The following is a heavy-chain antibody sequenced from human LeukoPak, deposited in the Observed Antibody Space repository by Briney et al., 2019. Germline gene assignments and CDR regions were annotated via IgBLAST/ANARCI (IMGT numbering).Heavy chain of an antibody. J-gene: IGHJ6*03. Sequence: GRSLRLSCAGSGFTFSTYDMHWVRQAPGKGLEWVAIFSYDEFKKSYIDSVKGRFTISRDNSKNTLYLQMNSLRAEDTAVYYCARDESIAAAGGGDYYYYMDVWGKGTTVTVSS. CDR2: FSYDEFKK. CDR1: GFTFSTYD. D-gene: IGHD6-13*01. V-gene: IGHV3-30*03. CDR3: ARDESIAAAGGGDYYYYMDV.